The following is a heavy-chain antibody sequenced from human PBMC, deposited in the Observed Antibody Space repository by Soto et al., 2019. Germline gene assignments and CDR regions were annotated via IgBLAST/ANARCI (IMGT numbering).Heavy chain of an antibody. V-gene: IGHV4-39*02. J-gene: IGHJ4*02. CDR2: IYSSGST. Sequence: SETLSLTCTVSGGSISSDAYCWGWIRQPPGKGLEWIGTIYSSGSTYYNPSLKSRVTISVDTSKNHFSLKVSSVTAADTSVYHCARGMYYYDSGRYYNEPAAFDSCGQGTLATDSS. D-gene: IGHD3-10*01. CDR1: GGSISSDAYC. CDR3: ARGMYYYDSGRYYNEPAAFDS.